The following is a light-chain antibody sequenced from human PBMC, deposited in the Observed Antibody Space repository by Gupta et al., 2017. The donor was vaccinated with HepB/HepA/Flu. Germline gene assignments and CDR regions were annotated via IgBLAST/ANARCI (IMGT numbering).Light chain of an antibody. CDR2: SNT. CDR1: SSNVGGNT. CDR3: EAWDGSPDGGV. Sequence: QSMLTQPLSASGSPGQRVTISCSGSSSNVGGNTVNWLQQLPGKAPKLVIYSNTQRPSGVPERLSGSKSGNSASLGISGVKAGDEAEYYCEAWDGSPDGGVFGGGTKVTVL. J-gene: IGLJ3*02. V-gene: IGLV1-44*01.